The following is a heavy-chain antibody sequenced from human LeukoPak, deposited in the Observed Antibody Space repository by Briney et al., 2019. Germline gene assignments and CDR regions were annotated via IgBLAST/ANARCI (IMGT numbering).Heavy chain of an antibody. CDR2: TWYDGSNK. Sequence: GRSLRLSCAASGFTFSSYGMHWVRQAPGKGLEWVAVTWYDGSNKYYADSVKGRFTISRDNSKNTLYLQMNSLRAEDTAVYYCARASTISGSYYLGYFQHWGQGTLVTVSS. D-gene: IGHD1-26*01. CDR3: ARASTISGSYYLGYFQH. V-gene: IGHV3-33*01. CDR1: GFTFSSYG. J-gene: IGHJ1*01.